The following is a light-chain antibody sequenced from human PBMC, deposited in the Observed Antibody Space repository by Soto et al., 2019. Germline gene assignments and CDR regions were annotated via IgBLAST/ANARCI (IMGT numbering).Light chain of an antibody. Sequence: EIQMTQSSCTTCGSVVRRVTITWSASQTISSWLAWYQQKPGKAPKLLIYKASSLESGVPSRFSGSGSGTEFTLTINSLQADDFATYYCQQHNSFSINFGQGTRLEIK. CDR2: KAS. V-gene: IGKV1-5*03. J-gene: IGKJ5*01. CDR3: QQHNSFSIN. CDR1: QTISSW.